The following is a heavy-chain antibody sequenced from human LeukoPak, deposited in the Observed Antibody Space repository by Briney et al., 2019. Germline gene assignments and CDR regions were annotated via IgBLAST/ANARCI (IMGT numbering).Heavy chain of an antibody. D-gene: IGHD3-10*01. CDR2: IYTSGST. V-gene: IGHV4-59*10. Sequence: SETLSLTCAVYGGSFSGYYWSWIRQPAGKGLEWIGRIYTSGSTNYNPSLKSRVTMSVDTSKNQFSLKLSSVTAADTAVYYCARAPYGSREYYFDYWGQGTLVTVSS. J-gene: IGHJ4*02. CDR1: GGSFSGYY. CDR3: ARAPYGSREYYFDY.